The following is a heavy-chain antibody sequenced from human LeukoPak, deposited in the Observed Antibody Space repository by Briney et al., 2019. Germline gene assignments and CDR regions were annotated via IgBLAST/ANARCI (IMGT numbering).Heavy chain of an antibody. D-gene: IGHD3-10*02. CDR2: ISSSGGTI. CDR3: AELGITMIGGV. Sequence: GGSLRLSCAASGFTFSSDEMNWVRQARGKGLEWVSYISSSGGTIYYADSVKGRFTISRDNAKNSLYLQMNSLRAEDTAVYYCAELGITMIGGVWGKGTTVTISS. CDR1: GFTFSSDE. J-gene: IGHJ6*04. V-gene: IGHV3-48*03.